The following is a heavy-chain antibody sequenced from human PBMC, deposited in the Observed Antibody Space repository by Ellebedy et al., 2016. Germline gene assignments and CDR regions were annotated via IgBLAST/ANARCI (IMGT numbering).Heavy chain of an antibody. J-gene: IGHJ4*02. D-gene: IGHD3-10*01. CDR2: IYYSGSS. CDR1: GGSISSYY. Sequence: SETLSLTCTVSGGSISSYYWSWIRQPPGKGLEWIGYIYYSGSSNYNPSHKSRVTISVDTSKNQFSLKLSSVTAADTAVYYCARDFSEYGSYYFDYWGQGTLVTVSS. V-gene: IGHV4-59*01. CDR3: ARDFSEYGSYYFDY.